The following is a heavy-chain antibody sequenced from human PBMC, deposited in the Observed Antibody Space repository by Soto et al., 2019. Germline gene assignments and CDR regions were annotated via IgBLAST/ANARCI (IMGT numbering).Heavy chain of an antibody. J-gene: IGHJ4*02. D-gene: IGHD4-17*01. V-gene: IGHV6-1*01. CDR2: TYYRSKWYN. Sequence: QVQLQQSGPGLVKPSQTLSLTCAISGDSVSSNSAAWNWIRQSPSRGLEWLGRTYYRSKWYNDYAVSVKSRITITPDTSKNQFSLQLNSVTPEDTAVYYCARGFLRSTNTVTEFDYWGQGTLVTVSS. CDR3: ARGFLRSTNTVTEFDY. CDR1: GDSVSSNSAA.